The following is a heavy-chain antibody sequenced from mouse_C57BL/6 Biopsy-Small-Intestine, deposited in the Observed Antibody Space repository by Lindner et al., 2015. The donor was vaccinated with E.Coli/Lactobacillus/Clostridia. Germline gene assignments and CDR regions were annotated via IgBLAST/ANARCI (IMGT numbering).Heavy chain of an antibody. CDR1: GYSLSDLY. V-gene: IGHV1-56*02. CDR2: IIPESGGT. D-gene: IGHD2-2*01. J-gene: IGHJ4*01. Sequence: SVKVSCKASGYSLSDLYIHWVRQAPGQGFQWMGWIIPESGGTNYAQKFQGRVTMTWDTSIATAYMDLGRLTSDDTAVYFCARGGFYGYGTFFRYWGQGAPVTVSS. CDR3: ARGGFYGYGTFFRY.